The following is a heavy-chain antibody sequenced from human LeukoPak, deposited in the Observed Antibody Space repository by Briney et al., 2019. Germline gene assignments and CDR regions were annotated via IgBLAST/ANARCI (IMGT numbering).Heavy chain of an antibody. Sequence: GGSLRLSCAASGLTFSNYWMHWVRQAPGKGLVWVSRIRTDGLETSYADSVKGRFTFSRDNSKNTLFLQMNSLRAEDTAVYYCAFGGEYGGNHLNKYFDYWGQGTLVTVSS. CDR3: AFGGEYGGNHLNKYFDY. V-gene: IGHV3-74*01. CDR1: GLTFSNYW. CDR2: IRTDGLET. J-gene: IGHJ4*02. D-gene: IGHD4-23*01.